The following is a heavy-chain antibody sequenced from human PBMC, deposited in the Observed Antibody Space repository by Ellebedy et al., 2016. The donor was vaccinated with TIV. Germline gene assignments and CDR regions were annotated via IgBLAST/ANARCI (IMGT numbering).Heavy chain of an antibody. CDR2: INHSGST. CDR1: GGSFSGYY. CDR3: ARGFDSSGWYSGKRPFDY. D-gene: IGHD6-19*01. Sequence: GSLRLSXAVYGGSFSGYYWNWIRQPPGKGLEWIGEINHSGSTNYNPSLKSRVTISVDTSKNQFSLKLSSVTAADTAVYYCARGFDSSGWYSGKRPFDYWGQGTLVTVSS. J-gene: IGHJ4*02. V-gene: IGHV4-34*01.